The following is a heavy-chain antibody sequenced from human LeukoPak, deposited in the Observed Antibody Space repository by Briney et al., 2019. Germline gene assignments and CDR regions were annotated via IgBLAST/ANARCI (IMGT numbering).Heavy chain of an antibody. CDR1: GFTLKDYA. V-gene: IGHV3-30*04. CDR3: ARVLQGYRSGLASYFDH. D-gene: IGHD3-3*01. J-gene: IGHJ4*02. Sequence: GGSLRLSCAPSGFTLKDYALHWLRQAPGKGLDWVAVISYDATNKIYADSLEGRFSISRDTSKSTVYLHMDSVRVDDTAVYYCARVLQGYRSGLASYFDHWGRGTLVTVSS. CDR2: ISYDATNK.